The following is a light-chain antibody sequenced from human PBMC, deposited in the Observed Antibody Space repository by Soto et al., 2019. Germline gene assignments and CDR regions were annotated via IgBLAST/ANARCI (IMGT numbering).Light chain of an antibody. V-gene: IGKV3-20*01. CDR2: GAS. CDR1: QSVANAY. CDR3: QQYAASPRT. J-gene: IGKJ1*01. Sequence: EIVLTQSPGTLSLSPRERATLSCRASQSVANAYLAWYQHKPGQSPRLLIYGASNRAPGIPDRFSGSGSGTDFTLTISRLEPEDFAVYYRQQYAASPRTFGQGTQVEVK.